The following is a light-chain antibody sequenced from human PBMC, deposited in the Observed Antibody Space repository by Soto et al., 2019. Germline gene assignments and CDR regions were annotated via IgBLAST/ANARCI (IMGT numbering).Light chain of an antibody. CDR2: AAS. J-gene: IGKJ1*01. CDR3: QKYNSAPQT. CDR1: QSISSW. V-gene: IGKV1-27*01. Sequence: DIQMTQSPSTLSASVGDRVTITCRASQSISSWLAWYQQKPGKAPTLLIYAASTLQSGVPSRFSGSGSGTDFTLTISSLQPEDVATYYCQKYNSAPQTFGQGTKVDI.